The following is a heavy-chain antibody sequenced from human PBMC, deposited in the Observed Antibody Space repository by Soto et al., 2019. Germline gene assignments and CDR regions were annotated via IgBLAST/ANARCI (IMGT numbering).Heavy chain of an antibody. D-gene: IGHD6-13*01. CDR2: IYYSGST. CDR1: GGSISSGGYY. CDR3: ARNSGAAGNFDY. J-gene: IGHJ4*02. Sequence: PSETLSLTCTVSGGSISSGGYYWSWIRQHPGKGLEWIGYIYYSGSTYYNPSLKSRVTISVDTSKNQFSLKLSSVTAADTAVYYCARNSGAAGNFDYWGQGTLVTVSA. V-gene: IGHV4-31*03.